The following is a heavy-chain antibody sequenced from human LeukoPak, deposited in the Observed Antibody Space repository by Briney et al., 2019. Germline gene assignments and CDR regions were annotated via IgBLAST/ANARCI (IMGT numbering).Heavy chain of an antibody. CDR1: GFTFSSYA. Sequence: GGSLRLSCAASGFTFSSYAMSWVRQAPGKGLEWVSAISGSGGSTYYADSVKGRFTISRDNSKNTLYLQMSSLRAEDTAVYYCAKGLDYDYGDFGDYWGQGTLVTVSS. CDR3: AKGLDYDYGDFGDY. CDR2: ISGSGGST. V-gene: IGHV3-23*01. D-gene: IGHD4-17*01. J-gene: IGHJ4*02.